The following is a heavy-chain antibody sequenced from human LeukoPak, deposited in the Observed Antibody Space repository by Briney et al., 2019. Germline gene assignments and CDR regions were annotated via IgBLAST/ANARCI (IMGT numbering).Heavy chain of an antibody. Sequence: GGSLRLSCAASGFTVSSNYMNWVRQAPGKGLEWVSYISSSSSTIYYADSVKGRFTISRDNGKNSLYLQMNSLRDEDTAVYYCARDTDRGGAQDAFDIWGQGTMVTVSS. J-gene: IGHJ3*02. D-gene: IGHD3-16*01. CDR2: ISSSSSTI. CDR3: ARDTDRGGAQDAFDI. V-gene: IGHV3-48*02. CDR1: GFTVSSNY.